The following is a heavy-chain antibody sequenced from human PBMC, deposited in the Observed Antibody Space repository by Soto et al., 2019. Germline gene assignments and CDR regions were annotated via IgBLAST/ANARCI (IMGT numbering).Heavy chain of an antibody. CDR1: GYSFTSYW. J-gene: IGHJ6*02. V-gene: IGHV5-51*01. CDR2: IYPGDSDT. CDR3: ARPSKRGRGSGSYPPPYYYYGMDV. D-gene: IGHD6-13*01. Sequence: PGESLKISCKGSGYSFTSYWIGWVRQMPGKGLEWMGIIYPGDSDTRYSPSFQGQVTISADKSISTAYLQWSSLKASDTAMYYCARPSKRGRGSGSYPPPYYYYGMDVWGQGTTVTVSS.